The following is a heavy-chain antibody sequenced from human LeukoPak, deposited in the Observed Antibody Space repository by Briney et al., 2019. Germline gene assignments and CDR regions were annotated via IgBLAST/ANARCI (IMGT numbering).Heavy chain of an antibody. CDR1: GFTFSSYG. Sequence: GGSLRLSCAASGFTFSSYGMHWVRQAPGKGLEWVAVISNDGSNKYSADSVKGRFTISRDNSKNTLYLQMNSLRAEDTAVYYCAKDRYNSSGYIFDYWGQGTLVTVSS. CDR2: ISNDGSNK. D-gene: IGHD3-22*01. V-gene: IGHV3-30*18. J-gene: IGHJ4*02. CDR3: AKDRYNSSGYIFDY.